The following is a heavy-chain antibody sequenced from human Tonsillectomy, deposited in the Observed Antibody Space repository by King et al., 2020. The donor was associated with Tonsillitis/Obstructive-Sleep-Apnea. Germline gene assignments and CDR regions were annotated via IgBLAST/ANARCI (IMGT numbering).Heavy chain of an antibody. CDR2: IYWDDDK. CDR3: AHSDWLGDRGYYYYYMYV. D-gene: IGHD3-9*01. J-gene: IGHJ6*03. V-gene: IGHV2-5*02. CDR1: GFSLNTSGVG. Sequence: ITLKESGPTLVKPTQTLTLTCTFSGFSLNTSGVGVGWIRQPPGKALEWLALIYWDDDKRYSPSLKSRLTITKDTSKNQVVLTLTNMDPVDTATYYCAHSDWLGDRGYYYYYMYVCGKGTTVTVS.